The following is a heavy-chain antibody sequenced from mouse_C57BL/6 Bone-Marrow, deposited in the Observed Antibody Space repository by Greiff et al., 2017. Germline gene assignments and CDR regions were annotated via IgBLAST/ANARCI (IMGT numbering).Heavy chain of an antibody. CDR3: ARSGDYDVD. Sequence: VQLQQSGPELVKPGASVKISCKASGYTFTDYYMNWVKQSHGKSLEWIGDINPNNGGTSYNQKFKGKATLTVDKSSSTAYMELRSLTSEDSAVYYCARSGDYDVDWGQGTLVTVSA. D-gene: IGHD2-4*01. CDR2: INPNNGGT. V-gene: IGHV1-26*01. CDR1: GYTFTDYY. J-gene: IGHJ3*01.